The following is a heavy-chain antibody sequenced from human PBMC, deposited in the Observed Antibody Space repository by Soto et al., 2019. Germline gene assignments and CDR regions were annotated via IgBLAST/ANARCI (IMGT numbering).Heavy chain of an antibody. CDR2: ISPYTGDT. Sequence: QVQLVQSGDEMKKPGASVRVSCKASGYIFVNYGIAWVRQAPGQGLEWMGWISPYTGDTHSASKVQGRRTMPTDTSTSTAYMDMGSLTSDDTAVYYCAMVDNYVTPTPQDVWGQGTTVTVSS. D-gene: IGHD3-16*01. CDR1: GYIFVNYG. J-gene: IGHJ6*02. CDR3: AMVDNYVTPTPQDV. V-gene: IGHV1-18*01.